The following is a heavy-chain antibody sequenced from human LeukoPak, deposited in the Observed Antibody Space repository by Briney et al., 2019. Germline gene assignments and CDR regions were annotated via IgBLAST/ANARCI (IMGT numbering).Heavy chain of an antibody. CDR3: ARDRVGPEGSFDY. V-gene: IGHV4-61*01. D-gene: IGHD1-26*01. J-gene: IGHJ4*02. Sequence: SETLSLTCTVSGAFISSANYYWSWIRQHPGKGLEWIGYISYSGSTNSNPSLKSRVTMSVDTSKNQFSLKLSSVTAADTAVYYCARDRVGPEGSFDYWGQGTLVTVSS. CDR2: ISYSGST. CDR1: GAFISSANYY.